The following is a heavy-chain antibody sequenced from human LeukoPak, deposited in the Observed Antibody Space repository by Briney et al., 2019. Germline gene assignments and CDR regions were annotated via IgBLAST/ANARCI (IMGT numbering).Heavy chain of an antibody. CDR3: AHRRGRGSIVEVDY. D-gene: IGHD3-22*01. V-gene: IGHV2-5*02. CDR2: IYWDDDK. Sequence: SGPTLVKPTQTLTLTCTFSGFSLSTRGVGVGWIRQPPGKALEWLALIYWDDDKRYSPSLKSRLTITKDTSKNQVVLTMTNMDPVDTATYYCAHRRGRGSIVEVDYWGQGTLVTVSS. CDR1: GFSLSTRGVG. J-gene: IGHJ4*02.